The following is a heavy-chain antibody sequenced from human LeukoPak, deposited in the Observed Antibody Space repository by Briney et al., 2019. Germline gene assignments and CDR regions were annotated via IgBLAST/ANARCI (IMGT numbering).Heavy chain of an antibody. CDR1: GFTFSGYA. D-gene: IGHD3-16*01. V-gene: IGHV3-33*01. CDR2: IWYDGSNI. CDR3: ARDYIPGGVGYYFYGMDV. Sequence: GGSLRLSCAASGFTFSGYAMHWVRQAPGKGLEWVAGIWYDGSNIYHADSVKGRFSISRDNSKNILYLKMGSLRAEDTAVYYCARDYIPGGVGYYFYGMDVWGLGTTVIVSS. J-gene: IGHJ6*02.